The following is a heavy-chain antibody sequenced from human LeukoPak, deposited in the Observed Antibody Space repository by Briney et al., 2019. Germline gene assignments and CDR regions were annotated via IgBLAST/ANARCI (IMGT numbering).Heavy chain of an antibody. CDR2: ISNSGGST. J-gene: IGHJ4*02. D-gene: IGHD6-19*01. CDR1: GFSFSSYW. CDR3: AKKGHDHYSNAWFIFDC. Sequence: AGGSLRLSCAASGFSFSSYWMSWVRQAPGKGLEWVSAISNSGGSTHYADSVKGRFTISRDNLKNTLYLQMNSLRAEDTAVYYCAKKGHDHYSNAWFIFDCWGQGTLVTVSS. V-gene: IGHV3-23*01.